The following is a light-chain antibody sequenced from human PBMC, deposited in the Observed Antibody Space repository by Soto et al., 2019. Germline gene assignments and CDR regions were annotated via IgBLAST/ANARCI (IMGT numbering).Light chain of an antibody. J-gene: IGKJ1*01. Sequence: IVLTQSPGTLSSSPGERATLSCRASQSVSTNNLAWYQQRPGQAPRLLIYLASSRAPGIPDRFSGSGSGTDFTLTISRLEPEDFAVYYCQQYGSSPRTFGQGTKVDIK. CDR2: LAS. V-gene: IGKV3-20*01. CDR3: QQYGSSPRT. CDR1: QSVSTNN.